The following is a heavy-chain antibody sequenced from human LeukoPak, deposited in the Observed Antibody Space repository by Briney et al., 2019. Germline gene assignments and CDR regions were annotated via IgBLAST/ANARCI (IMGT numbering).Heavy chain of an antibody. J-gene: IGHJ5*02. V-gene: IGHV1-2*02. CDR3: ARESFLAWFDP. CDR2: IHPDNGGT. D-gene: IGHD2/OR15-2a*01. Sequence: ASVKVSCKASGYTFTGYYMHWVRQAPEQGLEWLGSIHPDNGGTKSAQKFQGRVTMARDTSISTAYMELTRLTSDDTAVYYCARESFLAWFDPWGPGTLVTVSS. CDR1: GYTFTGYY.